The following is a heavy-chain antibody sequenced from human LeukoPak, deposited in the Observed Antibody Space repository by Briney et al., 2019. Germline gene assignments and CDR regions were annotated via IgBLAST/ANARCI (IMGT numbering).Heavy chain of an antibody. Sequence: ASVKVSCEASGYTSTSFDINWVRQATGQGPEWMGWMNPSSGDTGYAQKFQGRVTFTRDTSTNTAYMELSSLTSEDTAVYYCATPTMRGPSYGYVRLLNWGQGSLVTVSS. CDR1: GYTSTSFD. CDR2: MNPSSGDT. V-gene: IGHV1-8*03. J-gene: IGHJ4*02. D-gene: IGHD5-18*01. CDR3: ATPTMRGPSYGYVRLLN.